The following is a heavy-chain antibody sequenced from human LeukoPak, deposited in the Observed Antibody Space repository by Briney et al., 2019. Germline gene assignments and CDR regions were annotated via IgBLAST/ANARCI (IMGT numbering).Heavy chain of an antibody. CDR3: ARGHDTYYYYMDV. D-gene: IGHD3-9*01. CDR1: GFTFSSYW. V-gene: IGHV3-7*01. J-gene: IGHJ6*03. Sequence: PGGSLRLSCAASGFTFSSYWMSWVRQAPGKGLEWVANIKQDGSEKYYVDSVKGRFTISRDNAKNSLYLQMNSPRAEDTAVYHCARGHDTYYYYMDVWGKGTTVTISS. CDR2: IKQDGSEK.